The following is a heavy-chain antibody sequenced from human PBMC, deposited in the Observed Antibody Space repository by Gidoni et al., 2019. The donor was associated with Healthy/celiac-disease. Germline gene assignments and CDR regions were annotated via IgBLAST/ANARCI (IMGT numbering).Heavy chain of an antibody. CDR2: IAYDGGNK. V-gene: IGHV3-30*18. CDR1: GFTSRSYG. Sequence: QGQLVESGGGVVQPGRSLRLSCAAYGFTSRSYGFHWVRQAPGKGLDWVTVIAYDGGNKYYADSVKGRFTISRDNSKNTLYLQMNSLRAEDTAVYYCAKVPRGYSFLGMDVWGQGTTVTVSS. D-gene: IGHD5-18*01. CDR3: AKVPRGYSFLGMDV. J-gene: IGHJ6*02.